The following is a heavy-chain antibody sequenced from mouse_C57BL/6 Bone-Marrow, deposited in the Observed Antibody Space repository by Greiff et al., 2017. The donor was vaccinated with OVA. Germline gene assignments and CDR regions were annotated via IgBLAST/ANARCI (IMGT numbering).Heavy chain of an antibody. J-gene: IGHJ2*01. CDR2: IYPGDGDT. V-gene: IGHV1-82*01. CDR1: GYAFSSSW. CDR3: AREGLTGFDY. D-gene: IGHD4-1*01. Sequence: QVQLQQSGPELVKPGASVKISCKASGYAFSSSWMNWAKQRPGKGLEWIGRIYPGDGDTNYNGKFKGKATLTADKSSSTAYMQLSSLTSEDSAVYFCAREGLTGFDYWGQGTTLTVSS.